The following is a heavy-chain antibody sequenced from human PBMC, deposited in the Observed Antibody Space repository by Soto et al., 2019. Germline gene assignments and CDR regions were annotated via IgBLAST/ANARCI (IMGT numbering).Heavy chain of an antibody. CDR2: IIPIFGTA. CDR1: GGTLSSYA. D-gene: IGHD6-6*01. Sequence: SSVKVSCKSSGGTLSSYAIIWVRPTPGKGREGMGGIIPIFGTANYAQKFQGRVTITADESTSTAYMELSSLRSEDTAVYYCARVGVAARRRDAAFDIWGQGTMVTVSS. J-gene: IGHJ3*02. CDR3: ARVGVAARRRDAAFDI. V-gene: IGHV1-69*13.